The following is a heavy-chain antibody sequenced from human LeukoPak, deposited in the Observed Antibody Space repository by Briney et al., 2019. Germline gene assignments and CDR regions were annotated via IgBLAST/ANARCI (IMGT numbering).Heavy chain of an antibody. V-gene: IGHV3-7*01. D-gene: IGHD6-6*01. Sequence: GGSLRLSCAASGFTFSGHWMSWVRQAPGKGLEWVANINQGGSDKYYVDSVKGRFTISRDNANNLLYLQMNSLRGEDTAVYYCARDVRQLVLYWGKGTLVTVSS. CDR2: INQGGSDK. J-gene: IGHJ4*02. CDR3: ARDVRQLVLY. CDR1: GFTFSGHW.